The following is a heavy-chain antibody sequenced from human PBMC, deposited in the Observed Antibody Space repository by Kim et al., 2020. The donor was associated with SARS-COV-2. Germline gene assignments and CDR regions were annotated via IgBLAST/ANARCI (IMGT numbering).Heavy chain of an antibody. Sequence: NEYYAEYEKGRFTISRDNPKNTVDLQMSGLRAEDTAVYYCASDSGNFSCDYWGPGTLVIVSS. D-gene: IGHD1-26*01. V-gene: IGHV3-33*01. CDR2: NE. CDR3: ASDSGNFSCDY. J-gene: IGHJ4*02.